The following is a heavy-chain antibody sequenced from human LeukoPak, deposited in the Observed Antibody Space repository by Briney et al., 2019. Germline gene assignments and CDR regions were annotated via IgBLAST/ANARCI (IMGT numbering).Heavy chain of an antibody. CDR2: ISDSSAYT. J-gene: IGHJ4*02. V-gene: IGHV3-21*01. CDR1: GFTFSGYS. Sequence: GGSLRLSCAASGFTFSGYSMNWVRQAPGKGLEWVSSISDSSAYTYYADSVKGRFTISRDNAKNSLYQQMSSLRADDTAVYYCARWFCSGGSCYHDYWGQGTPVTVSS. CDR3: ARWFCSGGSCYHDY. D-gene: IGHD2-15*01.